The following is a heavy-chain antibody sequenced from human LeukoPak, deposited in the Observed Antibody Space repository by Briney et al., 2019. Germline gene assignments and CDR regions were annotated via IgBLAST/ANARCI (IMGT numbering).Heavy chain of an antibody. J-gene: IGHJ4*02. D-gene: IGHD6-19*01. V-gene: IGHV3-21*01. CDR2: ISSSSSYI. CDR1: GFTFSTYA. CDR3: ARASGWAFDY. Sequence: PGGSLRLSCSASGFTFSTYALNWVRQAPGKGLEWVSSISSSSSYIYYADSVKGRFTISRDNAKNSLYLQMNSLRAEDTAVYYCARASGWAFDYWGQGTLVTVSS.